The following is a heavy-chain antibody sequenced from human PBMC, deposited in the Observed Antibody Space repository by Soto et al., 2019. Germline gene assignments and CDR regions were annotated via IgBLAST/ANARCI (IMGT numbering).Heavy chain of an antibody. D-gene: IGHD6-6*01. V-gene: IGHV1-18*01. CDR2: ISAHNGNT. CDR1: GYAFTTYG. J-gene: IGHJ4*02. CDR3: ARGRDGDY. Sequence: QVHLVQSGAEVKKPGASVKVSCKGSGYAFTTYGITWVRQAPGQGLEWMGWISAHNGNTNYAQKLQGTATVTRDTSTSTAYMEPRSLRSDDTAVYYCARGRDGDYWGQGARVTVSS.